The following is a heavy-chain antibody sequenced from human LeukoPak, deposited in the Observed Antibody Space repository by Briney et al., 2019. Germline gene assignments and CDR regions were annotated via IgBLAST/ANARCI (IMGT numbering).Heavy chain of an antibody. V-gene: IGHV4-38-2*01. CDR3: ARLIIVTGSRFDY. J-gene: IGHJ4*02. D-gene: IGHD1-20*01. Sequence: SETLSLTCPVSGYSISSGYYWGWIRQPPGKGLEWIGSIYHSGSTYYNPSLKSRVTISVDTSKNQFSLKLSSVTAADTAVYYCARLIIVTGSRFDYWGQGTLVTVSS. CDR2: IYHSGST. CDR1: GYSISSGYY.